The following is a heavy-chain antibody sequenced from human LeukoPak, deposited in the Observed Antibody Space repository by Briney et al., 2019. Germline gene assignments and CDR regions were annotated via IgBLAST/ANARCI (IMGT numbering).Heavy chain of an antibody. Sequence: GGSLRLSCAASGFTFSSHGMHWVRQAPGKGLEWVSVISGSGDTSYYADSVRGRFTIFRDNSKNTLFLQMNSLRAEDTAVYYCAREIGQLDYWGQGTLVTVSS. V-gene: IGHV3-23*01. CDR2: ISGSGDTS. D-gene: IGHD3-10*01. J-gene: IGHJ4*02. CDR1: GFTFSSHG. CDR3: AREIGQLDY.